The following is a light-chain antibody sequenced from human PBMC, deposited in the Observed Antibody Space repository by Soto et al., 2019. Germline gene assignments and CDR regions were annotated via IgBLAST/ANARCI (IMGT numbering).Light chain of an antibody. CDR1: QTVYNN. Sequence: EIVMTHSPATLSVSPGEGATLSCKASQTVYNNLAWYQQRPGQPPRLLIYDASTRATGISARFSGSGYGTEFTLTISSLQSEDFAVYFCQQCRNWPLTFGGGTKVEIK. V-gene: IGKV3-15*01. CDR2: DAS. J-gene: IGKJ4*02. CDR3: QQCRNWPLT.